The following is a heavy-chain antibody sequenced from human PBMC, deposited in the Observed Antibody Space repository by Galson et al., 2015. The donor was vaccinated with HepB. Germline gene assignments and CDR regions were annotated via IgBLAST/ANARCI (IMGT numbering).Heavy chain of an antibody. CDR1: GGSFSGNN. CDR2: ITHRGNT. CDR3: ARGAGINENWFDP. Sequence: LSLTCAVYGGSFSGNNWNWIRQPPGKGLEWIGGITHRGNTNYNPSLRSRVTISGDASKNQFSLKLSSVTAADTAVYYCARGAGINENWFDPWGQGTLVTVSS. J-gene: IGHJ5*02. D-gene: IGHD1-14*01. V-gene: IGHV4-34*01.